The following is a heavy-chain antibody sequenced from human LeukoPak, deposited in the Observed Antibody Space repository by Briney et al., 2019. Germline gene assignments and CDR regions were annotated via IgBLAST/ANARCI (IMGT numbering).Heavy chain of an antibody. CDR3: ARDMRQWLVPSPFDY. J-gene: IGHJ4*02. V-gene: IGHV3-7*01. Sequence: GGSLRLSCAASGFTFSSYWMSWVRQAPGKGLEWVANIKQDGSEKYYVDSVKGRFTISRDNAKNSLYLQMNSLRAEDTAVYYCARDMRQWLVPSPFDYRGQGTLVTVSS. CDR2: IKQDGSEK. CDR1: GFTFSSYW. D-gene: IGHD6-19*01.